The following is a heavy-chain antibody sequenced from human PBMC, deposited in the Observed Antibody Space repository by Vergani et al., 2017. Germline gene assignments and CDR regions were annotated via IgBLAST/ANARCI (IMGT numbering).Heavy chain of an antibody. D-gene: IGHD6-19*01. CDR1: GYSFTSYW. V-gene: IGHV5-10-1*01. J-gene: IGHJ6*02. CDR2: IDPSDSYT. Sequence: EVQLVQSGAEVKKPGESLRISCKGSGYSFTSYWISWVRQMPGKGLEWMGRIDPSDSYTNYSPSFQGHVTISADKSISTAYLQWSSLKASDTAMDYCARQEAVAGKWWGPYYYYGMDVWGQGTTVTVSS. CDR3: ARQEAVAGKWWGPYYYYGMDV.